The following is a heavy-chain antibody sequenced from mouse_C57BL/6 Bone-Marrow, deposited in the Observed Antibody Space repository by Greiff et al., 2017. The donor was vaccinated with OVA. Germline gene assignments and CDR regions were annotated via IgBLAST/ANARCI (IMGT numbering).Heavy chain of an antibody. D-gene: IGHD3-2*02. Sequence: QVQLQQSGPELVKPGASVKISCKASGYAFSSSWMNWVKQRPGKGLEWIGRIYPGDGDTNYNGKFKGKATLTADKSSSTAYMQLSSLTSEDSAVYFCAIDSSGYEFAYWGQGTLVTGSA. CDR2: IYPGDGDT. CDR1: GYAFSSSW. J-gene: IGHJ3*01. V-gene: IGHV1-82*01. CDR3: AIDSSGYEFAY.